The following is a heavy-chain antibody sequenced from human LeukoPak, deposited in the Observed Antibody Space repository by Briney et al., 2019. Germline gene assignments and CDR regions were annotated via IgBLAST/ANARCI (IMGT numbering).Heavy chain of an antibody. V-gene: IGHV4-61*01. CDR1: GGSVSSGSYY. D-gene: IGHD3-10*01. CDR3: ARDPVFPGSNGMDV. CDR2: IYYSGST. J-gene: IGHJ6*02. Sequence: PSETLSLTCTVSGGSVSSGSYYWSWIRQPPGKGLEWIGYIYYSGSTNYNPSLKSRVTISVDTSKNQFSLKLSSVTAADTAVYYCARDPVFPGSNGMDVWGQGTTVTVSS.